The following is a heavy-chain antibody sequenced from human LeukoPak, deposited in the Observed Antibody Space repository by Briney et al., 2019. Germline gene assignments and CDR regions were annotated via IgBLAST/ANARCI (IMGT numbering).Heavy chain of an antibody. CDR1: GYTFTGYY. D-gene: IGHD3-22*01. CDR2: INPNSGGT. CDR3: ARSDSSGWPSIEFDY. Sequence: ASVTVSFKASGYTFTGYYMHWVRQAPGQGLEWMGRINPNSGGTNYAQKFQGRVTMTRDTSISTAYMELSRLRSDDTAVYYCARSDSSGWPSIEFDYWGQGTLVTVSS. J-gene: IGHJ4*02. V-gene: IGHV1-2*06.